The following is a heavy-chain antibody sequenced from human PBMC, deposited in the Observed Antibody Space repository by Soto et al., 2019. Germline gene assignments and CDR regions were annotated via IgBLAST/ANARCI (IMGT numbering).Heavy chain of an antibody. J-gene: IGHJ3*02. CDR2: IIPILGIA. CDR3: ARDRTNWNYQLLDAFDI. CDR1: GGTFSSYT. D-gene: IGHD1-7*01. Sequence: QVQLVQSGAEVKKPGSSVKVSCKASGGTFSSYTISWVRQAPGQGLEWMGRIIPILGIANYAQKFQGRVTITADKSKSTAYMELGSRTSEETAVYYCARDRTNWNYQLLDAFDILGQGTMVTLSS. V-gene: IGHV1-69*08.